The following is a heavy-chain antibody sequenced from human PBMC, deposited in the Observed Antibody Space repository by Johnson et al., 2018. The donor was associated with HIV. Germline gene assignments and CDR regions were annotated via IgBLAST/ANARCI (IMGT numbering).Heavy chain of an antibody. CDR3: AKVAYSSSYLDAFDI. D-gene: IGHD6-6*01. CDR1: GFTFSSYA. Sequence: VQLVESGGGLVQAVESLGLSCAASGFTFSSYAMHWVRQAPGKGLEWVSAISGSGGSTDYADSVKGRFTISRDNSKNTLYLQMNSLRAEDTAVYYCAKVAYSSSYLDAFDIWGQGTMVTVSS. J-gene: IGHJ3*02. CDR2: ISGSGGST. V-gene: IGHV3-23*04.